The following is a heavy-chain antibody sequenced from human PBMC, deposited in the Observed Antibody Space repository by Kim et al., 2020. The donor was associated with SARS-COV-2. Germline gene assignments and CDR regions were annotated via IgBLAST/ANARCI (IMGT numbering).Heavy chain of an antibody. J-gene: IGHJ4*02. CDR3: ARGSGSYYPPFDY. D-gene: IGHD1-26*01. V-gene: IGHV3-30*01. Sequence: YADSGKGRFTISRDNSKNTLYLQMNSLRAEDTAVYYCARGSGSYYPPFDYWGQGTLVTVSS.